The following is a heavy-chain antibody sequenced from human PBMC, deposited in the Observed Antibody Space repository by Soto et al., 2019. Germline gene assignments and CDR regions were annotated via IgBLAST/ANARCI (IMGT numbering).Heavy chain of an antibody. CDR1: GFTFSNYW. D-gene: IGHD6-13*01. J-gene: IGHJ4*02. CDR2: INSDGTTT. CDR3: ARVHYTSSWYIEC. Sequence: GGSLRLSCAASGFTFSNYWMHWVRQAPGKGPVWVSRINSDGTTTNYADSVKGRFTISRDNAKNTLYLQMNSLRAEDTAVYYCARVHYTSSWYIECWGRGTLVTVSS. V-gene: IGHV3-74*01.